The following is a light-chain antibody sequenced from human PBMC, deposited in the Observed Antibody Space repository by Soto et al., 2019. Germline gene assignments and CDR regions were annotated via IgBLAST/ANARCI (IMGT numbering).Light chain of an antibody. V-gene: IGLV2-14*01. Sequence: QPVLAQPASVSGSPGQSITFFCTEPSSDVGGYNYVSWYQQHPGKAPKLMIYDVSNRPSGVSNRFSGSKSGNTASLTISGLQAEDEADYYCNSYTSSSTYVFGTGTKVTVL. CDR2: DVS. J-gene: IGLJ1*01. CDR1: SSDVGGYNY. CDR3: NSYTSSSTYV.